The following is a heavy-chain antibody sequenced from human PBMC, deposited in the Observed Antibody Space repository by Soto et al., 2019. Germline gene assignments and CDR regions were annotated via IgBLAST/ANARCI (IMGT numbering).Heavy chain of an antibody. CDR2: IYWDDDK. Sequence: QITLKESGPTLVKPTQTLTLTCTFSGFSLSTSGVGVGWIRQPPGKALEWLTFIYWDDDKRNSPFLKSRLTITKDSSKNQVVLTMTNMDPVDTATYYGAHLVVAAITYYFDSWGQGTLVTVSS. D-gene: IGHD2-15*01. CDR1: GFSLSTSGVG. J-gene: IGHJ4*02. V-gene: IGHV2-5*02. CDR3: AHLVVAAITYYFDS.